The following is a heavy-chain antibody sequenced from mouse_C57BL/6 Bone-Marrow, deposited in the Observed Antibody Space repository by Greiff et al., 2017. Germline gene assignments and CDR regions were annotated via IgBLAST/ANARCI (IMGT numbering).Heavy chain of an antibody. Sequence: EVKLVESGGGLVQPGGSLKLSCAASGFTFSDYGMAWVRQAPRKGPEWVAFISNLAYSIYYADTVTGRFTISRENAKNTLYLEMSSLRSEDTAMYYCASYDYDGGFAYWGQGTLVTVSA. D-gene: IGHD2-4*01. V-gene: IGHV5-15*04. CDR2: ISNLAYSI. CDR3: ASYDYDGGFAY. J-gene: IGHJ3*01. CDR1: GFTFSDYG.